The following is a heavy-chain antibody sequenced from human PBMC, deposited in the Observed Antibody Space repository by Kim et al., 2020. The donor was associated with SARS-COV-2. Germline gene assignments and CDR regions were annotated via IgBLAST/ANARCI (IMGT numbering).Heavy chain of an antibody. CDR2: INRNGAST. V-gene: IGHV3-20*04. J-gene: IGHJ4*02. Sequence: GGSLRLSCAASGFTFGDYGMSWVRQAPGKGLEWVSGINRNGASTGYGDSVRGRLTISRDNAKNSLYLQMNSLRVDDTALYYCVRGYAGGPFDYWGQGTL. D-gene: IGHD3-16*01. CDR1: GFTFGDYG. CDR3: VRGYAGGPFDY.